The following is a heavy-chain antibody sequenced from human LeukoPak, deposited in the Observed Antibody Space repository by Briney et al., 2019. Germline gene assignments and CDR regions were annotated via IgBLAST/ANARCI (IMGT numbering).Heavy chain of an antibody. CDR3: ARVRTSRIAGTGTVLHYGMDV. Sequence: ASVKVSCKASGYTFTSYAIHWVRQAPGQRLEWMGWISAGNGNREYSQKFQGRVTITRDTSASTAYMELSSLRSEDTAVYYCARVRTSRIAGTGTVLHYGMDVWGQGTTVTAPS. D-gene: IGHD6-13*01. CDR2: ISAGNGNR. V-gene: IGHV1-3*01. CDR1: GYTFTSYA. J-gene: IGHJ6*02.